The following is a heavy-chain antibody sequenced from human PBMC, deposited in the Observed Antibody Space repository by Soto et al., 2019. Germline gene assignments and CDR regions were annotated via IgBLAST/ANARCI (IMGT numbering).Heavy chain of an antibody. CDR3: AASSSWAHNWFDP. CDR2: IYYSGST. J-gene: IGHJ5*02. V-gene: IGHV4-31*03. CDR1: GGSISSGGYY. Sequence: LSLTCTVSGGSISSGGYYWSWIRQHPGKGLEWIGYIYYSGSTYYNPSLKSRVTISVDTSKNQFSLKLSSVTAADTAVYYCAASSSWAHNWFDPWGQGTLVTVSS. D-gene: IGHD6-13*01.